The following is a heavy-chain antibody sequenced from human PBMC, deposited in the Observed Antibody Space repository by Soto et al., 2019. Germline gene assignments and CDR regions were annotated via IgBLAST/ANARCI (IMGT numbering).Heavy chain of an antibody. D-gene: IGHD2-21*01. CDR1: GVGIETRT. V-gene: IGHV1-69*17. Sequence: LCWEVCGVGIETRTRTSVRQAHGQGLEWMGGIIPMFGIINYAQKFQGRVTITADRSTTTAYMELISLRSDDTAVYYCAILTPIAGVYWGQGAQVTVSS. CDR3: AILTPIAGVY. J-gene: IGHJ4*02. CDR2: IIPMFGII.